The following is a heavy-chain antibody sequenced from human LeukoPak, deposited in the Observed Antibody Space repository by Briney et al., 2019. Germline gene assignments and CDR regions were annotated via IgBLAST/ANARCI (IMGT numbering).Heavy chain of an antibody. Sequence: ASVKVSCKASGYTFTGYYMHWLRQAPGQGLDWMGWINPNSGGTNYAQKFQGRVTMTRDTSISTAYMELSRLRSDDTAVYYWVRDSSGWYYDYWGQGTLVTVSS. J-gene: IGHJ4*02. CDR3: VRDSSGWYYDY. CDR1: GYTFTGYY. D-gene: IGHD6-19*01. V-gene: IGHV1-2*02. CDR2: INPNSGGT.